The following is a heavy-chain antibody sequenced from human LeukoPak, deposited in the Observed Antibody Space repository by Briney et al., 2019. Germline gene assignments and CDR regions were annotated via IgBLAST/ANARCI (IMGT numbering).Heavy chain of an antibody. CDR1: GFTFSDYW. CDR2: IKPDGSEK. CDR3: ARGTYYYQR. V-gene: IGHV3-7*04. D-gene: IGHD2/OR15-2a*01. J-gene: IGHJ4*02. Sequence: GGSLRLSCAASGFTFSDYWMSWVRQAPGKGLEWVANIKPDGSEKYYVDSVKGRFTISRDNAKNSLYLQVNSPRDEDTAVYYCARGTYYYQRWGQGALVTVSS.